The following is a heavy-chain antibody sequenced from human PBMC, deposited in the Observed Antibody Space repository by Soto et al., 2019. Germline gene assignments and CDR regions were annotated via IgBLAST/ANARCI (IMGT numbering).Heavy chain of an antibody. D-gene: IGHD1-26*01. J-gene: IGHJ6*02. CDR2: IYSGGST. Sequence: LRLSCAASGFTVSSNYMSWVRQAPGKGLEWVSVIYSGGSTYYADSVKGRFTISRDNSKNTLYLQMNSLRAEDTAVYYCARASLMGHLYYYGMDVWGQGTTVTVSS. CDR1: GFTVSSNY. CDR3: ARASLMGHLYYYGMDV. V-gene: IGHV3-53*01.